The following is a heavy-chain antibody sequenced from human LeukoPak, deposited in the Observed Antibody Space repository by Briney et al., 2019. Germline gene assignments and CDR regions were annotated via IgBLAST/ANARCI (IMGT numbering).Heavy chain of an antibody. Sequence: GGSLRLSCAASGFTFSNYGMQWVRQAPGKGLDWVAVISYTGNTKHYVDSVKGRFTISRDNSKNTLYLQMNSLRAEDTAVYYCVKERDEYSSSSSDYWGQGTLVTVSS. CDR3: VKERDEYSSSSSDY. D-gene: IGHD6-6*01. J-gene: IGHJ4*02. CDR1: GFTFSNYG. CDR2: ISYTGNTK. V-gene: IGHV3-30*18.